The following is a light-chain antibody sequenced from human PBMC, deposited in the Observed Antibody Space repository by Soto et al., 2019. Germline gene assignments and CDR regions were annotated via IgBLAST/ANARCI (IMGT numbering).Light chain of an antibody. CDR1: QDIRND. Sequence: IQLPPSPSSLPASVGDRVTITCRASQDIRNDLGWYQQKPGKAPKVLIYAASTLQSEVPSRFSGSGSGTEFTLTINSLQPEDFATYYCLQDYNYPRTFGQGTKVDIK. CDR3: LQDYNYPRT. CDR2: AAS. V-gene: IGKV1-6*02. J-gene: IGKJ1*01.